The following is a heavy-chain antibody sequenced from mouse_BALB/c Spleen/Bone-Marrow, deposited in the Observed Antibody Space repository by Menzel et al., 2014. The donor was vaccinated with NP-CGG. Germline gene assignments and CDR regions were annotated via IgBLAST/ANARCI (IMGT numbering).Heavy chain of an antibody. Sequence: EVQVVESGGGLVPPGRSRKLSCAASGFTFSSFGMHWVRQAPEKGLEWVAYISSGSSTIYYADTVKGRFTISRDNPKNTLFLQMTSLRSEDSAMYYCARRSYRSRFSSLDYWGGGANLVVS. J-gene: IGHJ2*01. D-gene: IGHD1-1*01. CDR3: ARRSYRSRFSSLDY. CDR2: ISSGSSTI. V-gene: IGHV5-17*02. CDR1: GFTFSSFG.